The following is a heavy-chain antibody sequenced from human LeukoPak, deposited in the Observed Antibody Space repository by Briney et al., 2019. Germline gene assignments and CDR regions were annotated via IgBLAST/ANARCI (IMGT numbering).Heavy chain of an antibody. D-gene: IGHD4-23*01. J-gene: IGHJ4*02. CDR2: IYSGGST. Sequence: GGSLRLSCAASGFTVSSNYMSWVRQAPGKGLEWVSVIYSGGSTYYADSVKGRFTISRDNAKNSLYLQMNSLRAEDTAVYFCVRAIGSNTLWGQGTPVTVSS. CDR3: VRAIGSNTL. V-gene: IGHV3-66*01. CDR1: GFTVSSNY.